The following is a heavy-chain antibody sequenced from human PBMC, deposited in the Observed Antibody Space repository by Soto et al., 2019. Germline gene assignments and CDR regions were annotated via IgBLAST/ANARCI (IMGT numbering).Heavy chain of an antibody. CDR1: GYTFTSYG. Sequence: ASVKVSCKASGYTFTSYGISWVRQAPGQGLEWMGWISAYNGNTNYAQKLQGRVTMTTDTSKNQFSLKLSSVTAADTAVYYCARDLSLWFGEFDPWGQGTLVTVSS. D-gene: IGHD3-10*01. CDR2: ISAYNGNT. CDR3: ARDLSLWFGEFDP. V-gene: IGHV1-18*01. J-gene: IGHJ5*02.